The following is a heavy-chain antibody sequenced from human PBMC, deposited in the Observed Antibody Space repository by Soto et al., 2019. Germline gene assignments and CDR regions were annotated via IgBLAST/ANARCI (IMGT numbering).Heavy chain of an antibody. J-gene: IGHJ5*02. CDR2: INPSGSV. Sequence: QESGPGLVKPSETLSLMCRVSGDPFRIHYWTWIGQPLGKGLEWIGRINPSGSVNYNPSLRGQVTLSVETSKTQVSLTVSSGNAADTDVYYCAGEIAPGPWQGTSFYRQSGFDPWVPGTRVSVSS. V-gene: IGHV4-4*07. CDR3: AGEIAPGPWQGTSFYRQSGFDP. D-gene: IGHD3-16*02. CDR1: GDPFRIHY.